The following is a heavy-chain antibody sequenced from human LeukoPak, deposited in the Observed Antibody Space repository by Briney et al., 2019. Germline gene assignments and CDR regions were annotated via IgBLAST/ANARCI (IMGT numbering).Heavy chain of an antibody. CDR1: GGSFSGYY. CDR2: INHSGST. D-gene: IGHD1/OR15-1a*01. V-gene: IGHV4-34*01. Sequence: PSETLSLTCAVYGGSFSGYYWSWIRQPPGKGLEWIGEINHSGSTNYNPSLKSRVTISVDTSKNQFSLKLSSVTAEDTAVYYCARFRTRYYFDYWGQGTLVTVSS. CDR3: ARFRTRYYFDY. J-gene: IGHJ4*02.